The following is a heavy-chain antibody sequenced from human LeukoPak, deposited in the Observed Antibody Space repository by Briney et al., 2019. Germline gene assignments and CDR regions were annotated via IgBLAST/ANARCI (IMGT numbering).Heavy chain of an antibody. Sequence: GGSLRLSRAASGFTFSSYWMHWVRHAPGKGLVWVSRINSDGSSTSYADSVKGRFTISRDNAKNTLYLQMNSLRAEDTAVYYCARVQLLWFGELPTFDPWGQGTLVTVSS. V-gene: IGHV3-74*01. CDR1: GFTFSSYW. CDR2: INSDGSST. CDR3: ARVQLLWFGELPTFDP. J-gene: IGHJ5*02. D-gene: IGHD3-10*01.